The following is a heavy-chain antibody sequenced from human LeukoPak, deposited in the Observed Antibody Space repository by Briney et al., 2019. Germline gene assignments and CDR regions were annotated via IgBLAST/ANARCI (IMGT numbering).Heavy chain of an antibody. Sequence: PSETLSLTCTVSGGSISSYYWSWIRQPPGKGLEWIGYIYYSGSTNYNPSLKSRVTISVDTSKNQFSLKLSSVTAADTAVYYCARGSYGNLFDYWGQGTLVTVSS. V-gene: IGHV4-59*01. CDR3: ARGSYGNLFDY. CDR1: GGSISSYY. D-gene: IGHD5-18*01. CDR2: IYYSGST. J-gene: IGHJ4*02.